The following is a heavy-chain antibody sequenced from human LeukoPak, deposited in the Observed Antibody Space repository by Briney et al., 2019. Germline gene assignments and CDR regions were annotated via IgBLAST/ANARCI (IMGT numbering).Heavy chain of an antibody. CDR3: ASQEAWSPHAFDI. Sequence: SETLSLTCTVSDGSISSTNFYWGWIRQPPGKGLEWIGYIYYSGSTNYNPSLKSRVTISVDTSKNQFSLKLSSVTAADTAVYYCASQEAWSPHAFDIWGQGTMVTVSS. CDR2: IYYSGST. D-gene: IGHD2-8*02. J-gene: IGHJ3*02. V-gene: IGHV4-61*05. CDR1: DGSISSTNFY.